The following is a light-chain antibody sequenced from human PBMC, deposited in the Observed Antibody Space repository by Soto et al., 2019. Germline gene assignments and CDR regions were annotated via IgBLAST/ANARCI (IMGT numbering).Light chain of an antibody. J-gene: IGKJ2*01. Sequence: EMVLTQSPGTLSLSPGDRATLSCRASQSVSSDYLAWDQQKPGQAPRVLIYGTSSRATDIPDRFSGSGSGTDFTLTISRLEPEDFAVYFCQQYGGSPPYTFGQGTKLEI. CDR1: QSVSSDY. CDR2: GTS. CDR3: QQYGGSPPYT. V-gene: IGKV3-20*01.